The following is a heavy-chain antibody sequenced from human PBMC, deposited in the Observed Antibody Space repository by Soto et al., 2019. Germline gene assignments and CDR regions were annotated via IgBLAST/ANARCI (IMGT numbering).Heavy chain of an antibody. CDR3: ARDLGGYSPYYYYYGMDV. V-gene: IGHV3-33*01. CDR1: GFTFSSYG. CDR2: IWYDGSNK. D-gene: IGHD3-10*01. Sequence: QVQLVESGGGVVQPGRSLRLSCAASGFTFSSYGMHWVRQAPGKGLEWVAVIWYDGSNKYYADSVKGRFTISRDNSKKSLYLQMNSLGAEDTAVYYCARDLGGYSPYYYYYGMDVWGQGTTVTVSS. J-gene: IGHJ6*02.